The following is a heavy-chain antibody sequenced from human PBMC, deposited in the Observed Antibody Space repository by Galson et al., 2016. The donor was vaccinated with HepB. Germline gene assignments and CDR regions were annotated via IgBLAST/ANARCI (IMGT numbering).Heavy chain of an antibody. CDR3: AKDLFGRDWYNYFDP. Sequence: SLRLSCAASGFSVSDYAIHWIRQAPGKGLEWVAMTAYGGTTMYADSVKGRFTISRDNARNTVFLQMENLRGEDTAVYHCAKDLFGRDWYNYFDPWGQGTRVTVSS. CDR1: GFSVSDYA. CDR2: TAYGGTT. J-gene: IGHJ5*02. D-gene: IGHD3-9*01. V-gene: IGHV3-30*18.